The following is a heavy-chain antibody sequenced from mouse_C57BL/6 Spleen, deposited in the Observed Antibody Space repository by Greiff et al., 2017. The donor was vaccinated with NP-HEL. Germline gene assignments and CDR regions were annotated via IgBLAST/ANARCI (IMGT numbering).Heavy chain of an antibody. CDR3: ARGPDYYGSSWGAMDY. J-gene: IGHJ4*01. CDR1: GYTFTSYW. D-gene: IGHD1-1*01. CDR2: IHPNSGST. Sequence: QVQLQQPGAELVKPGASVKLSCKASGYTFTSYWMHWVKQRPGQGLEWIGMIHPNSGSTNYNEKFKSKATLTVDKSSSTAYMQLSRLTTEDSAVYYCARGPDYYGSSWGAMDYWGQGTSVTVSS. V-gene: IGHV1-64*01.